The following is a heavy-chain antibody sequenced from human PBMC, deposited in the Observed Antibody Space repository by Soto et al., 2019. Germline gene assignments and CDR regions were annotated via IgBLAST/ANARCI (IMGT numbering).Heavy chain of an antibody. CDR1: GYSYTSCY. J-gene: IGHJ6*03. CDR3: ARGRGGSTSHYYYMDV. Sequence: VSVKVCCKACGYSYTSCYMHWVRQAPGQGLEWMGIINPSGGSTSYAQKFQGRVTMTRDTSTSTVYMELSSLRSEDTAVYFCARGRGGSTSHYYYMDVWGKGTTVTVSS. V-gene: IGHV1-46*01. D-gene: IGHD2-2*01. CDR2: INPSGGST.